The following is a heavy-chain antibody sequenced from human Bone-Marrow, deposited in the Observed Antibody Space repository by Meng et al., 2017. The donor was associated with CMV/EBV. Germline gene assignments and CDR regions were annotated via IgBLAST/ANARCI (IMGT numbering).Heavy chain of an antibody. CDR1: GGSFSGYY. CDR2: INHSGST. D-gene: IGHD3-22*01. V-gene: IGHV4-34*01. CDR3: ARDTLGSSGYFDY. Sequence: QLQLQQWGAGRLKPSEPLSLTCAVSGGSFSGYYWSWIRQPPGKGLEWIGEINHSGSTNYNPSLKSRVTISVDTSKNQFSLKLSSVTAADTAVYYCARDTLGSSGYFDYWGQGTLVTVSS. J-gene: IGHJ4*02.